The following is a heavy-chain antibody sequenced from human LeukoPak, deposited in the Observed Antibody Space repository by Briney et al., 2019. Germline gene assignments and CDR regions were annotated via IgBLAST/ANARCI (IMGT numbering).Heavy chain of an antibody. V-gene: IGHV3-48*01. Sequence: GGSLRLSCAASGFTFSSYSMNWVRQAPGKGLEWVSYISSSSSTIYYADSVKGRFTISRDDAKNSLYLQMNSLRAEDTAVYYCARVSYDYVWGSYRYIKAFDIWGQGTMVTVSS. CDR3: ARVSYDYVWGSYRYIKAFDI. CDR2: ISSSSSTI. J-gene: IGHJ3*02. CDR1: GFTFSSYS. D-gene: IGHD3-16*02.